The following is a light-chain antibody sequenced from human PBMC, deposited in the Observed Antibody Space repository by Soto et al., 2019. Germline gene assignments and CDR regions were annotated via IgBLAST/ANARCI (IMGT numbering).Light chain of an antibody. CDR1: PSVKTF. Sequence: EIVVTKSPSTLSSYPGERATLSCRASPSVKTFLVWYQQRPGQAPSLLIYDASHRPAGIPARFSDSGFGTDFTLTISSLEPEDAAVYYCQQRSNWPPITFGQGTRLEIK. V-gene: IGKV3-11*01. J-gene: IGKJ5*01. CDR2: DAS. CDR3: QQRSNWPPIT.